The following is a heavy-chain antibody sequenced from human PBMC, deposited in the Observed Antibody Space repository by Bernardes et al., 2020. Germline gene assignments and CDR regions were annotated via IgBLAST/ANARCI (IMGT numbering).Heavy chain of an antibody. CDR2: MSSTSSTV. CDR3: ARDPGYDYSDYA. CDR1: GFTFSSYS. D-gene: IGHD4-17*01. Sequence: GGSLRLSCAASGFTFSSYSMNWVRQAPGKGLEWVSYMSSTSSTVYYADSVKGRFTISRDNAKKSLYLQMNSLRDEDTAVYYCARDPGYDYSDYAWGQGTLVTVSS. V-gene: IGHV3-48*02. J-gene: IGHJ5*02.